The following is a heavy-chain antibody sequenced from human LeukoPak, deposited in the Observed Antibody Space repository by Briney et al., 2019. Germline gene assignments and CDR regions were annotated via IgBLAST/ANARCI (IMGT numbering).Heavy chain of an antibody. CDR1: GVTPSSYA. CDR2: VSCDRSNK. Sequence: RRSLRLSCAASGVTPSSYAIRWGRQAPGEGLGWVAVVSCDRSNKYYAESVKGRFTISKDNSKHTLYLQMNSLRAEDTAVYYCAREILPYYCYGMDVWGEGTTVTVSS. D-gene: IGHD2/OR15-2a*01. CDR3: AREILPYYCYGMDV. V-gene: IGHV3-30-3*01. J-gene: IGHJ6*04.